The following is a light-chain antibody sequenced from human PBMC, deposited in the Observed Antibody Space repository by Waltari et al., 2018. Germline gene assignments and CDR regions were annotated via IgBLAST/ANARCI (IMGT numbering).Light chain of an antibody. Sequence: QSVLTQPPSASGTPGQRVTTPCPGSRSNIGAEVVNGYQVLPGTAPRLLIYSNDQRPSGVPERFSGSKSGTSASLAISGIQSEDEGDYYCATWDYTLDGQVFGGGTKLTVL. J-gene: IGLJ3*02. CDR2: SND. V-gene: IGLV1-44*01. CDR1: RSNIGAEV. CDR3: ATWDYTLDGQV.